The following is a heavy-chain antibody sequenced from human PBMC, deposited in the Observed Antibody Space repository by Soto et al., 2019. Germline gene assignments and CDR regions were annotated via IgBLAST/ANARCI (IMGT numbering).Heavy chain of an antibody. D-gene: IGHD2-15*01. CDR3: ARDPHSGDFDY. Sequence: GAPVKVSCKASGGSFSSYTISWGRQAPGQGLEWMGRIIPILGIANYAQKFQGRVTITADKSTSTAYMELSSLRSEDTAVYYCARDPHSGDFDYWGQGTLVTVSS. CDR1: GGSFSSYT. J-gene: IGHJ4*02. CDR2: IIPILGIA. V-gene: IGHV1-69*04.